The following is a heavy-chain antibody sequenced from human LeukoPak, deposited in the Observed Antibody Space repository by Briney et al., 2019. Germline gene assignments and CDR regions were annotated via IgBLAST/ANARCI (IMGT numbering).Heavy chain of an antibody. Sequence: GGSLRLSCAASGFTFSSYSMNWVRQAPGKGLEWVSSISSSSSYIYYAGSVKGRFTISRDNAKNSLYLQMNSLRAEDTAVYYCARVTHYYGSGSYLDAFDIWGQGTMVTVSS. V-gene: IGHV3-21*01. CDR1: GFTFSSYS. J-gene: IGHJ3*02. D-gene: IGHD3-10*01. CDR3: ARVTHYYGSGSYLDAFDI. CDR2: ISSSSSYI.